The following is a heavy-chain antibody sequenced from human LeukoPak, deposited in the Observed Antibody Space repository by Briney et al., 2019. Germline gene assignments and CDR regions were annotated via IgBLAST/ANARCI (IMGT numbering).Heavy chain of an antibody. J-gene: IGHJ6*02. V-gene: IGHV4-59*01. CDR3: ARVLSSSLYYYYGMDV. CDR2: IYYSGST. D-gene: IGHD6-6*01. Sequence: SETLSLTCTVSGGSISSYYWSWIRQPPGKGLEWIGYIYYSGSTNYNPSLKSRVTISVDTSKNQFSPKLSSVTAADTAVYYCARVLSSSLYYYYGMDVWGQGTTVTVSS. CDR1: GGSISSYY.